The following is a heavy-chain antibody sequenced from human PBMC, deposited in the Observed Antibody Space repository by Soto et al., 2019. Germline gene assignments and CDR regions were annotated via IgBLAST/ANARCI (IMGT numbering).Heavy chain of an antibody. D-gene: IGHD1-26*01. V-gene: IGHV4-61*08. CDR1: GASVSSGGFS. J-gene: IGHJ4*02. CDR2: ISYSGST. Sequence: TLSLTCTVAGASVSSGGFSWSWIRQPPGKGLEWIGSISYSGSTTYYPSLRSRVTISVDTSKNQFSLRLNSVTAADTAIYFCARVTFLIVGSVFSTPFDFWGQGTLVTVS. CDR3: ARVTFLIVGSVFSTPFDF.